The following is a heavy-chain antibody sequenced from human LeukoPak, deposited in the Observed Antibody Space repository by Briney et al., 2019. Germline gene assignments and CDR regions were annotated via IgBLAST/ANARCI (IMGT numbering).Heavy chain of an antibody. CDR2: IDPNSAGT. CDR3: ARPGYCSGGSCSDWFDS. V-gene: IGHV1-2*02. J-gene: IGHJ5*01. D-gene: IGHD2-15*01. Sequence: GASVKVSCKPSGYTFTAYYVHWMRQAPGQGLEWMGWIDPNSAGTNFAQKFQGRVSMTRDTSINTAYLELSSLRSDDTAVYYCARPGYCSGGSCSDWFDSWGQGTLVTVSS. CDR1: GYTFTAYY.